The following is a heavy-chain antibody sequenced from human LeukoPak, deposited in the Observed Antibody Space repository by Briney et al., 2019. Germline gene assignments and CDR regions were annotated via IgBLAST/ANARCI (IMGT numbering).Heavy chain of an antibody. V-gene: IGHV3-23*01. CDR2: VSGSGGST. CDR3: AKDGCSSSSCHANFYYYYYYHMDV. D-gene: IGHD2-2*01. CDR1: GFTFSSYA. Sequence: GGSLTLSCAASGFTFSSYAMSWVRQAPGKGLEWLSGVSGSGGSTHYADSVKGRFTISRDNSKNTLLLQMNSLRAEDTAVYYCAKDGCSSSSCHANFYYYYYYHMDVWGKGTTVTVSS. J-gene: IGHJ6*03.